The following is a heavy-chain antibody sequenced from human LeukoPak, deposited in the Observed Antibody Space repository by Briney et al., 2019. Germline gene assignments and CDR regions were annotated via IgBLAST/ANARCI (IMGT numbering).Heavy chain of an antibody. CDR1: GFTFSSYA. D-gene: IGHD3-10*01. Sequence: GGSLRLSCAASGFTFSSYAMSWVRQAPGEGLEWVSSITTSGGSTYYADSVKGRFTISRDNAKNTLYPQMNSLRAEDTAVYYCAKDHYVSGRYDAFDIWGQGTMVTVSS. CDR3: AKDHYVSGRYDAFDI. J-gene: IGHJ3*02. CDR2: ITTSGGST. V-gene: IGHV3-23*01.